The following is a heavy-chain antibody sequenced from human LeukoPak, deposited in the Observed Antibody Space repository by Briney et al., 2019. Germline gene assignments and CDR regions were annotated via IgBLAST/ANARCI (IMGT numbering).Heavy chain of an antibody. CDR2: IYHSGST. J-gene: IGHJ4*02. CDR1: GGSVSSGSYY. D-gene: IGHD3-10*01. CDR3: ARAVVRGVNIDY. Sequence: PSETLSLTCTVSGGSVSSGSYYWSWIRQPPGKGLEWIGYIYHSGSTNYNPSLKSRVTISVDTSKNQFSLKLSSVTAADTAVYYCARAVVRGVNIDYWGQGTLVTVSS. V-gene: IGHV4-61*01.